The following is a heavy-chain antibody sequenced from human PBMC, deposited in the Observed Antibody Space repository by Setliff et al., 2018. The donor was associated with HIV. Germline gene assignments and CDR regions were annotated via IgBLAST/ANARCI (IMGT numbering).Heavy chain of an antibody. D-gene: IGHD3-22*01. CDR2: INTSGTT. CDR3: ARLGRAIDRGGYSLRFDY. J-gene: IGHJ4*02. V-gene: IGHV4-4*09. Sequence: SETLSLTCTVSGGSISSYYWSWIRQPPGKGLEWIGYINTSGTTNYNPSLKSRVTISIDTSKNQFSLRLRSVTAADTALYYCARLGRAIDRGGYSLRFDYWGQGTQVTVSS. CDR1: GGSISSYY.